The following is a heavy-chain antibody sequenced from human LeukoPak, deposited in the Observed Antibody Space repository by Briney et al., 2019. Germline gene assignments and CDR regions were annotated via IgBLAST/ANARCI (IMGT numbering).Heavy chain of an antibody. V-gene: IGHV3-48*02. CDR2: ITSSSTNI. J-gene: IGHJ4*02. Sequence: GGSLRLSCAASGFRFSSYWMSWVRQAPGKGLEWVSHITSSSTNIYYADSVKGRFTISRDNAKNALSLQMNGLRDEDTAVYYCATSGNYYLKYWGQGTLVTVSS. D-gene: IGHD1-26*01. CDR1: GFRFSSYW. CDR3: ATSGNYYLKY.